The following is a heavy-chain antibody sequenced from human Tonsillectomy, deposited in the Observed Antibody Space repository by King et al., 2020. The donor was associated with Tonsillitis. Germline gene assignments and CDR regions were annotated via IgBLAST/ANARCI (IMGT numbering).Heavy chain of an antibody. J-gene: IGHJ4*02. CDR1: GFTVSTNY. CDR3: ARDRPMMGGVFDY. V-gene: IGHV3-66*01. CDR2: IYSGGST. D-gene: IGHD3-22*01. Sequence: VQLVESGGGLVQPGGSLRLSCAASGFTVSTNYMTWVRQAPGKGLEWVSVIYSGGSTYYADSVKGRFTISRDNSKYTLYLQMNSLRAEDTAVYYCARDRPMMGGVFDYWGQGTLVTVSS.